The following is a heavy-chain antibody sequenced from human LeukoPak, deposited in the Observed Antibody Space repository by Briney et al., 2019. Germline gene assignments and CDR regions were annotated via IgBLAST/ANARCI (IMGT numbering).Heavy chain of an antibody. CDR2: SGST. CDR1: GASVSDGNYY. V-gene: IGHV4-61*10. D-gene: IGHD5-18*01. Sequence: SETLSLTCSVSGASVSDGNYYWSWIRQPAGKGLEWIGRSGSTTSYNPSLKSRVTMSQDTSKNQVSLQLNSVTAADTAVYYCARDPPDTSMANAMDVWGQGTTVTVSS. J-gene: IGHJ6*02. CDR3: ARDPPDTSMANAMDV.